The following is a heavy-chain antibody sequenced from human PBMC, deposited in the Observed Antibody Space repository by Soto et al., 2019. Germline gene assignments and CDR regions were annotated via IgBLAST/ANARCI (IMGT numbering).Heavy chain of an antibody. V-gene: IGHV4-39*01. CDR1: GGSISSSSYY. J-gene: IGHJ6*02. D-gene: IGHD1-1*01. CDR2: IYYSGST. Sequence: QLQLQESGPGLVKPSETLSLTCTVSGGSISSSSYYWGWIRQPPGKGLEWIGSIYYSGSTYYNPSLKSRVTISVDTSKNQFSLKLSSVTAADTAVYYCAVQLERRDSYYYYGMDVWGQGTTVTVSS. CDR3: AVQLERRDSYYYYGMDV.